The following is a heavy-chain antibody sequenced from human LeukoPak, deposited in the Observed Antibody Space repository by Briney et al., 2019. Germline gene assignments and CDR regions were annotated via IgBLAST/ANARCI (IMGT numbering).Heavy chain of an antibody. CDR3: ARQGIAVAGNAVFDY. CDR2: IYYSGST. J-gene: IGHJ4*02. CDR1: GCSISSYY. Sequence: SETLSLTCTVSGCSISSYYWSWIRQPPGKGLEWIGYIYYSGSTNYNPSLKSRVTISVDTSKNQFSLKLSSVTAADTAVYYCARQGIAVAGNAVFDYWGQGTLVTVSS. V-gene: IGHV4-59*08. D-gene: IGHD6-19*01.